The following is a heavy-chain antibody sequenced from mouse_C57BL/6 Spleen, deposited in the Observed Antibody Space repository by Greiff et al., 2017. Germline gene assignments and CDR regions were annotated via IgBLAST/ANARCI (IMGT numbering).Heavy chain of an antibody. CDR3: ARDGYYEWFAY. CDR1: GYTFTSYW. Sequence: QVQLQQPGAELVKPGASVKLSCKASGYTFTSYWLHWVKRRPGRGLGWIGRIDPNSGGTKYNEKFKSKATLTVDKPASTAYMQLSSLTSEDSAVYYCARDGYYEWFAYWGQGTLVTVSA. V-gene: IGHV1-72*01. J-gene: IGHJ3*01. CDR2: IDPNSGGT. D-gene: IGHD2-3*01.